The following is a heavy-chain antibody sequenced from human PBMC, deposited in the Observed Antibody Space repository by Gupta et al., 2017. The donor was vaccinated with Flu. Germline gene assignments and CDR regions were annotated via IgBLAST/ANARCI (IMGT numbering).Heavy chain of an antibody. CDR2: INARGGST. V-gene: IGHV3-23*01. D-gene: IGHD2-8*01. Sequence: EVQLLESGGGLVQPGGSLRLSCAASGFTFSTYAMGWVRQAPGKGLKWVSGINARGGSTYYAGSVKGMITIPSDNATKKLNLQMPSLRVEDTAVDDCTKGGGQWTNYCDYWGQGTLVNVS. CDR1: GFTFSTYA. CDR3: TKGGGQWTNYCDY. J-gene: IGHJ4*02.